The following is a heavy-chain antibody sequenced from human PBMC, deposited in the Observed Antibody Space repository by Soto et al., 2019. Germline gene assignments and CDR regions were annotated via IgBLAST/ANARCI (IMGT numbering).Heavy chain of an antibody. J-gene: IGHJ3*02. CDR3: ARDGSGWYLDAFDI. V-gene: IGHV3-7*01. D-gene: IGHD6-19*01. CDR2: IKQDGSEK. CDR1: GFTFSSYW. Sequence: GGSLRLSCAASGFTFSSYWMSWVRQAPGKGLEWVANIKQDGSEKYYVDSVKGRFTISRDNAKNSLYLQMNSLRAEDTAVYYCARDGSGWYLDAFDIWGQWTMVTVSS.